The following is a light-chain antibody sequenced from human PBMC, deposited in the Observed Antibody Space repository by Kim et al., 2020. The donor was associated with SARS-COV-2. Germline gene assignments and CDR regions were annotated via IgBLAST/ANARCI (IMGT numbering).Light chain of an antibody. CDR1: SGHSSYA. CDR3: QTWGTVV. Sequence: LGASVKRTCTLSSGHSSYASAWHQQQPEKGPRYLMKLNSDGSHSKGDGIPDRFSGSSSGAERYLTISSLQSEDEADYYCQTWGTVVFGGGTQLTVL. V-gene: IGLV4-69*01. CDR2: LNSDGSH. J-gene: IGLJ2*01.